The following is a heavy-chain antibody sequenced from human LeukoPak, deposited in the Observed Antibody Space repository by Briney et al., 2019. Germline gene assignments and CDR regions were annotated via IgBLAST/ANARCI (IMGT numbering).Heavy chain of an antibody. Sequence: GASVKVSCKASGYTFTSYGISWVRQAPGQGLEWMGWISAYNGNTNYAQKLQGRVTMTTDTSTSTAYMELRSLRSDDTAVYYCARDTGYYCSGGSCYPRGTPIDYWGQGTLVTVSS. CDR2: ISAYNGNT. CDR1: GYTFTSYG. CDR3: ARDTGYYCSGGSCYPRGTPIDY. J-gene: IGHJ4*02. D-gene: IGHD2-15*01. V-gene: IGHV1-18*01.